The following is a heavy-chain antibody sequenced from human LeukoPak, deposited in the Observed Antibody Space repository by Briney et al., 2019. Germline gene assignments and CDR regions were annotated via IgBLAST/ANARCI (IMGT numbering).Heavy chain of an antibody. CDR1: GFTFTSYA. D-gene: IGHD3-22*01. CDR2: ISGSGGRT. CDR3: AKDQQDYYDSRGYYGGIRTTNWFDP. J-gene: IGHJ5*02. V-gene: IGHV3-23*01. Sequence: GGSLRLSCAASGFTFTSYAMTWVRQAPGKGLEWVSAISGSGGRTYYADSVKGRFTISRDNSKNTLYLQMNSLRAEDTAVYYCAKDQQDYYDSRGYYGGIRTTNWFDPWGQGTLVTVSS.